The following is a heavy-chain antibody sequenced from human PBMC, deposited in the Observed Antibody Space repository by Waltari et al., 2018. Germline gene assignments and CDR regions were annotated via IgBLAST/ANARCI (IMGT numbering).Heavy chain of an antibody. CDR3: ASSPSLADWYFDL. J-gene: IGHJ2*01. CDR1: GFTFSSYS. Sequence: EVQLVESGGGLVKPGGSLRLSCAASGFTFSSYSMNWVRQAPGKGLEWVSSISSSSSYIYYADSVKGRFTISRDNAKNSLYLQMNSLRAEDMAVYYCASSPSLADWYFDLWGRGTLVTVSS. CDR2: ISSSSSYI. V-gene: IGHV3-21*01.